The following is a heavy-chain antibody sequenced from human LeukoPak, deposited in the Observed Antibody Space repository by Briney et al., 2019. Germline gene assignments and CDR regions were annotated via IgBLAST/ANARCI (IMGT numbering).Heavy chain of an antibody. CDR3: ARLGRYDAFDI. CDR2: IYSGGST. CDR1: GFTVSSNY. J-gene: IGHJ3*02. Sequence: PGGSLRLSCAASGFTVSSNYMSWVRQAPGKGLESVSVIYSGGSTYYADSVKGRFTISRDNSKNTLYLQMNSLRAEDTAVYYCARLGRYDAFDIWGQGTMVTVSS. D-gene: IGHD3-9*01. V-gene: IGHV3-53*01.